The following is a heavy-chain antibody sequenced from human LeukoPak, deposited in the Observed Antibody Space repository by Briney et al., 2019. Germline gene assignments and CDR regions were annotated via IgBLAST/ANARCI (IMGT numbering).Heavy chain of an antibody. CDR1: GFTFSNAW. D-gene: IGHD3-22*01. CDR2: IKSKTDGGTT. CDR3: TTDSAPDGDYYDSSVLAFDI. J-gene: IGHJ3*02. V-gene: IGHV3-15*07. Sequence: GGSLRLSCAASGFTFSNAWMNWVRQAPGKGLEWVGRIKSKTDGGTTDYAAPVKGRFTISRDDSKNTLYLQMNSLKTEDTAVYYCTTDSAPDGDYYDSSVLAFDIWGQGTMVTVSS.